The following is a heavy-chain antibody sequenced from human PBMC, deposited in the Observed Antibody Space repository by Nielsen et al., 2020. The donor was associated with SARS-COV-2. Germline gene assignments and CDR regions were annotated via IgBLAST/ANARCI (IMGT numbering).Heavy chain of an antibody. CDR1: GFDFFRYG. Sequence: GESLKISCAASGFDFFRYGMHWVRQAPGKGLEWVAFIRYDGKSKYYADSVKGRFTISRDNSNNTLYLQMSSLRPEDTALYYCASPRHALMLYHMDYWGQGTLVTVSS. J-gene: IGHJ4*02. V-gene: IGHV3-30*02. CDR3: ASPRHALMLYHMDY. CDR2: IRYDGKSK. D-gene: IGHD2-8*01.